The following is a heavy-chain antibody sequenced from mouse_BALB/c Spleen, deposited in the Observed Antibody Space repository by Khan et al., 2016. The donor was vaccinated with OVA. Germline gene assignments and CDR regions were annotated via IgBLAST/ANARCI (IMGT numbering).Heavy chain of an antibody. J-gene: IGHJ2*01. D-gene: IGHD1-1*01. CDR3: TRETESLYYGSSSYYLDY. V-gene: IGHV5-6-4*01. Sequence: EVELVESGGGLVKPGGSLKLSCAASGFTFSAYTMSWVRQTPEKRLAWVATISSGGSYTYYPDSVKGRFTISRDNAKNTLYLQMRSLKSEDTAMYYCTRETESLYYGSSSYYLDYWGQGTTLTVAS. CDR2: ISSGGSYT. CDR1: GFTFSAYT.